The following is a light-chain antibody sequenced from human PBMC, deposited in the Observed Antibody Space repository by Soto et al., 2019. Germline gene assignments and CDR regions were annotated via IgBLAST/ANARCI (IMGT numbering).Light chain of an antibody. J-gene: IGLJ3*02. Sequence: SVLTQPASVSGSPGQSITISCTGTSIDVGSYNFVSWYQQHPGKAPKLMIYEGSKRPSGVSNRFSGSKSGNTASLTISGLQAEDEADYYCCSYTSSTTWVFGGGTNVTVL. CDR1: SIDVGSYNF. CDR2: EGS. CDR3: CSYTSSTTWV. V-gene: IGLV2-23*01.